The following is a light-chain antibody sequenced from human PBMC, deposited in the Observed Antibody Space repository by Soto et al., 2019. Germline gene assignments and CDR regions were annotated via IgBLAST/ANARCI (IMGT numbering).Light chain of an antibody. V-gene: IGLV1-51*01. CDR3: GTWDTSLSAVL. CDR2: DND. CDR1: SSNIGNNY. Sequence: QSVLTQPPSVSAAPGQKVTISCSGSSSNIGNNYVSWYQQVPGTAPKLLIFDNDKRSSGIPDRFSGSKSGTSATLGITGLQTGDEADYYCGTWDTSLSAVLFGGGTKLTVL. J-gene: IGLJ3*02.